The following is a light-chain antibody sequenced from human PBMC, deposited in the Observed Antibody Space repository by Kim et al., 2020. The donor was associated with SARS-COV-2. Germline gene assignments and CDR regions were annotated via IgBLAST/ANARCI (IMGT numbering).Light chain of an antibody. CDR2: DAS. Sequence: VVLTQSPGTLSLSPGERATLSCRASQSVNTYLAWYQHKPGQAPRLLIYDASNRATGIPARFSGSGSGTDFTLTISSLEPEDFVVYYCQQRDNWPWTFGQGTKVDIK. V-gene: IGKV3-11*01. J-gene: IGKJ1*01. CDR1: QSVNTY. CDR3: QQRDNWPWT.